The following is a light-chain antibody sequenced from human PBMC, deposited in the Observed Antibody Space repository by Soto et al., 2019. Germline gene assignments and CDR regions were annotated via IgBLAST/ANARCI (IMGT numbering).Light chain of an antibody. Sequence: DIVMTQSPDSLAVSLGERATINCKSSQSVLFRTNNKKYLAWYQQKPGQPPKVILYWASTRESGVPDRFSGSGSGTDFTLTISSLQAEDVAVYYCQQYYTTPYPFGQGTKLEIK. V-gene: IGKV4-1*01. CDR2: WAS. CDR3: QQYYTTPYP. J-gene: IGKJ2*01. CDR1: QSVLFRTNNKKY.